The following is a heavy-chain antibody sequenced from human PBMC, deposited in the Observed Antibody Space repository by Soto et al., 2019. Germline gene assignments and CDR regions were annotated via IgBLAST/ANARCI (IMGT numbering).Heavy chain of an antibody. CDR1: KFIINSYA. CDR2: ISSSGDRT. D-gene: IGHD3-10*01. J-gene: IGHJ4*02. CDR3: AKVGYYGSGSPLGRDY. V-gene: IGHV3-23*01. Sequence: EVQLLESGGGLVQPGESLRLSCEASKFIINSYAMSWVRQAPGKGLEWVSTISSSGDRTYYADSVKGRFTISRDNFKNSLYLQMNSLRVEDTAMYYCAKVGYYGSGSPLGRDYWGQGTLVTVSS.